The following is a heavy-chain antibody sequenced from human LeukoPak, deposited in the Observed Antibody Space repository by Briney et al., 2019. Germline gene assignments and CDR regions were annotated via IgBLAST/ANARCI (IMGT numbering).Heavy chain of an antibody. Sequence: GGSLRLSCAASGFTFSNAWMSWVRQAPGKGLEWVGRIKSKSDGGTTDYAAPGKGRFTISRDDSENTVYLQMDSLKTEDTAVYYCITGGYYLDYWGQGTLVTVSS. J-gene: IGHJ4*02. CDR1: GFTFSNAW. CDR2: IKSKSDGGTT. V-gene: IGHV3-15*01. CDR3: ITGGYYLDY.